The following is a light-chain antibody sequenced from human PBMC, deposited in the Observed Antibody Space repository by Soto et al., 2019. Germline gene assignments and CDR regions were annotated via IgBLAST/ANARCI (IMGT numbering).Light chain of an antibody. CDR2: GAS. CDR3: HHYDNWRTWT. CDR1: QSISSS. V-gene: IGKV3-15*01. Sequence: EIVMTQSPAILSVSPGERATLSCRASQSISSSLGWYQQKPGQAPRLLIYGASTRATGIPARFSGSGSGTEFTLTISSLQSEDFVVYYCHHYDNWRTWTFGQGTRVEIK. J-gene: IGKJ1*01.